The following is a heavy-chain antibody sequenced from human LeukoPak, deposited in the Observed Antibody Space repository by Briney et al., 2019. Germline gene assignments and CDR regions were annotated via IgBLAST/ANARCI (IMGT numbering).Heavy chain of an antibody. CDR2: IYYSGST. D-gene: IGHD3-22*01. J-gene: IGHJ3*02. V-gene: IGHV4-39*07. Sequence: PSETLSLTCTVSGGSISSSSYYWGWIRQPPGKGLEWIGSIYYSGSTYYNPSLKSRVTISVDTSKNQFSLKLSSVTAADTAVYYCARAWDDYYDSSGYYYRDAFDIWGQGTMVTVSS. CDR1: GGSISSSSYY. CDR3: ARAWDDYYDSSGYYYRDAFDI.